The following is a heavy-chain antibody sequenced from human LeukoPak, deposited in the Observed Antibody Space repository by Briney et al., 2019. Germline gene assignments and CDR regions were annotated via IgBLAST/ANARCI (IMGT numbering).Heavy chain of an antibody. CDR3: ARGRSDIVVVPAAIGGEVYYFDH. CDR2: INHSGST. J-gene: IGHJ4*02. V-gene: IGHV4-34*01. CDR1: GGSFSGYY. Sequence: PSETLSLTCAVYGGSFSGYYWSWIRQPPGKGLEWIGEINHSGSTNYNPSLKSRVTISVDTSKNQFSLKLSSVTAADTAVYYCARGRSDIVVVPAAIGGEVYYFDHWGQGTLVTVSS. D-gene: IGHD2-2*01.